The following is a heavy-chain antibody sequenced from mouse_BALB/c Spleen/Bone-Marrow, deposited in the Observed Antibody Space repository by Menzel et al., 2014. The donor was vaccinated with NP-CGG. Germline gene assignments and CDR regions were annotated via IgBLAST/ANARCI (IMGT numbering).Heavy chain of an antibody. D-gene: IGHD2-1*01. V-gene: IGHV1-69*02. CDR2: IYPSDSFP. CDR1: GYTFTNHW. J-gene: IGHJ2*01. Sequence: QVQLQQSGAELVRPGASVKLSCKASGYTFTNHWINWVKQRPGQGLEWIGNIYPSDSFPRYNQKFKDKATLTVDKSSSTAYMQLSSPTFEDSAVYYCTGYGNFFDYWGQGTTLTVSS. CDR3: TGYGNFFDY.